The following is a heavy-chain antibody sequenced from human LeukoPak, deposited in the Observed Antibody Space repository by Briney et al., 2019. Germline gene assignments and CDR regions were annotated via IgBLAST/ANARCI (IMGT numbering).Heavy chain of an antibody. J-gene: IGHJ6*03. CDR3: ARGGGDSYYYYMDV. CDR2: INPNSGDT. V-gene: IGHV1-2*02. D-gene: IGHD3-16*01. CDR1: GYTFTGYY. Sequence: ASVKVSCKASGYTFTGYYMHWVRQAPGQGLEWMGWINPNSGDTHYAQKFQGRVTLTRDTSISTAYMDLSRLRSDDTAVYYCARGGGDSYYYYMDVWGKGTTVTVSS.